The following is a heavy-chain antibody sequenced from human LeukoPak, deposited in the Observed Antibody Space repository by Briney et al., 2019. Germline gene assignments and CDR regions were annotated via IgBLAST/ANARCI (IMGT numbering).Heavy chain of an antibody. D-gene: IGHD1-14*01. J-gene: IGHJ6*04. Sequence: GGSLRLSCATPGFTFSSYAMSWVRQAPGKGLEWVSAISGSGGSTYYADSVKGRFTISRDNSKNTLYLQMNSLRAEDTAVYYCARGGILVYYYYGMDVWGKGTTVTVSS. CDR2: ISGSGGST. V-gene: IGHV3-23*01. CDR3: ARGGILVYYYYGMDV. CDR1: GFTFSSYA.